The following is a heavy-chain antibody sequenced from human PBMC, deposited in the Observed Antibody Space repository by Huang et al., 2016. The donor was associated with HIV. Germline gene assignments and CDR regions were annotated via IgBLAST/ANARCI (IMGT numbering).Heavy chain of an antibody. CDR1: GGTVSSFS. V-gene: IGHV1-69*13. CDR2: IIPCADTT. Sequence: QVQLVQSGAEMKKSGSSVKVSCKASGGTVSSFSFTWVRQAPGHGREWMGGIIPCADTTDLEQIFRGRVTLTADESTNTAFMELSGLTSQDTAVYYCARGVGNSNRGFDSWGQGTLVTVS. J-gene: IGHJ4*02. CDR3: ARGVGNSNRGFDS. D-gene: IGHD5-18*01.